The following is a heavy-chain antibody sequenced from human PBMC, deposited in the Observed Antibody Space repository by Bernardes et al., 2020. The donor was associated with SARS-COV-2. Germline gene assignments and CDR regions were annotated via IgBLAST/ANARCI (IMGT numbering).Heavy chain of an antibody. D-gene: IGHD3-9*01. Sequence: GGSLRLSCAASGFTFSTYGMSWVRQTPGKGLEWVSGISGSGGRTYYADSVKGRFTISRDNSKNTLYLQMNSLTAEDTAVYYCAKLPFYDILTGYYWDYWGQGTRATVSS. V-gene: IGHV3-23*01. J-gene: IGHJ4*02. CDR2: ISGSGGRT. CDR3: AKLPFYDILTGYYWDY. CDR1: GFTFSTYG.